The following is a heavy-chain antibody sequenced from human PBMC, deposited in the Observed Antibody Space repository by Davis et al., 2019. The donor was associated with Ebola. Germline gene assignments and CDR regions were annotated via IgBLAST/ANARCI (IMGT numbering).Heavy chain of an antibody. J-gene: IGHJ6*04. CDR3: ARNYYDSSGYYQPYYYYGMDV. CDR1: GGSISSYY. V-gene: IGHV4-59*01. D-gene: IGHD3-22*01. Sequence: PSETLSLTCTVSGGSISSYYWSWIRQPPGKGLEWIGYIYYSGSTNYNPSLKSRVTISVDTSKNQFSLKLSSVTAADTAVYYCARNYYDSSGYYQPYYYYGMDVWGKGTTVTVSS. CDR2: IYYSGST.